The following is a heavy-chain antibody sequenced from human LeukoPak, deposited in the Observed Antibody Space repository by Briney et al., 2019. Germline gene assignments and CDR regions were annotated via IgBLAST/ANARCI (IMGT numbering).Heavy chain of an antibody. Sequence: SQNLSLTSAISGDSASSNSAAWDWIRHSPSRGLERLGRTSYRSKWYNDYAVSVKGRIAINPDTSKNQFSLQLNSVTPEDTAVYYCARAKGRSPLFDYWGQGTLVTVSS. CDR2: TSYRSKWYN. J-gene: IGHJ4*02. D-gene: IGHD6-13*01. CDR3: ARAKGRSPLFDY. V-gene: IGHV6-1*01. CDR1: GDSASSNSAA.